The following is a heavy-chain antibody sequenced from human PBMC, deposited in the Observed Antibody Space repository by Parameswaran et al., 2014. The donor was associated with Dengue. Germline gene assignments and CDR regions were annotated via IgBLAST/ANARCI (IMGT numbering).Heavy chain of an antibody. V-gene: IGHV5-51*01. Sequence: VRQMPGKGLEWMGIIYPGDSDTRYSPSFQGQVTISADKSISTAYLQWSSLKASDTAMYYCARHMYYDREYYMDVWGKGTTGTVSS. D-gene: IGHD3-3*01. J-gene: IGHJ6*03. CDR2: IYPGDSDT. CDR3: ARHMYYDREYYMDV.